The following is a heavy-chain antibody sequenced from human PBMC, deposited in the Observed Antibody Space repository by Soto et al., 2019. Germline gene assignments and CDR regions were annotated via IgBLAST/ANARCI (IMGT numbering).Heavy chain of an antibody. J-gene: IGHJ6*02. V-gene: IGHV1-69*13. CDR3: AALYCTNGVCYSDYYYYGMDV. CDR2: IIPIFGTA. D-gene: IGHD2-8*01. Sequence: GASVKVSCKASGGTFSSYAISWVRQAPGQGLEWMGGIIPIFGTANYAQKFQGRVTITADESTSTAYMELSSLRSEDTAVYYCAALYCTNGVCYSDYYYYGMDVWGQGTTVTVSS. CDR1: GGTFSSYA.